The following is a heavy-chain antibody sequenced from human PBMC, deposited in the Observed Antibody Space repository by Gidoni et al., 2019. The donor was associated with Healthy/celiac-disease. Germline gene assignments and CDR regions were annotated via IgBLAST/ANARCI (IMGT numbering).Heavy chain of an antibody. Sequence: QVQLVQSGAEVKKPGSSVKVSCKASGGTFSSYAISWVRQAPGQGLEWMGGIIPSFGTANYAQKFQGRVTITADESTSTAYMELSSLRSEDTAVYYCARGISRITIFGVDPQNGYYYYYMDVWGKGTTVTVSS. D-gene: IGHD3-3*01. J-gene: IGHJ6*03. CDR2: IIPSFGTA. CDR3: ARGISRITIFGVDPQNGYYYYYMDV. CDR1: GGTFSSYA. V-gene: IGHV1-69*01.